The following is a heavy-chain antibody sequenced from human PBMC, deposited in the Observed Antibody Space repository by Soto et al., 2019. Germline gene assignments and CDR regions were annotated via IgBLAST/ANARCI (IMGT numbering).Heavy chain of an antibody. J-gene: IGHJ4*02. V-gene: IGHV1-8*01. CDR1: GYTFTSYD. Sequence: ASVKVSSKASGYTFTSYDINWVRQATGQGPEWMGWMNPNSGNTGYAQKFQGRVTMTRNTSISTAYMELSSLRSEDTAVYYCARGRHSITRAYYFDYWGQGTLVTLSS. CDR2: MNPNSGNT. D-gene: IGHD3-3*01. CDR3: ARGRHSITRAYYFDY.